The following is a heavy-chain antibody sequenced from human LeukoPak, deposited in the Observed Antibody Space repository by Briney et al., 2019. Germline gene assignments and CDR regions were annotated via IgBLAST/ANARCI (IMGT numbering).Heavy chain of an antibody. CDR1: GYTFTGYG. CDR3: ARARYCSGGSCRPPGWFDP. V-gene: IGHV1-18*04. Sequence: GASVKVSCKASGYTFTGYGISWVRQAPGQGLEWMGWISAYNGNTNYAQKLQGRVTMTTDTSTSTAYMELRSLRSDDTAVYYCARARYCSGGSCRPPGWFDPWGQGTLVTVSS. CDR2: ISAYNGNT. D-gene: IGHD2-15*01. J-gene: IGHJ5*02.